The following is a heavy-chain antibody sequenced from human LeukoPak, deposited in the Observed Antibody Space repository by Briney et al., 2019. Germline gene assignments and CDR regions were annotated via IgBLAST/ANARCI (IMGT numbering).Heavy chain of an antibody. CDR2: ISYDGSNK. D-gene: IGHD6-19*01. CDR1: GYTFSSYA. V-gene: IGHV3-30*18. Sequence: GGSLRLSCAASGYTFSSYAIHWVRQAPGKGLEWVSIISYDGSNKYYADSVKGRFTISRDNSKNSLYLQMNSLRTEDTALYYCAKGGSGWYGAFDIWGQGTMVTVSS. CDR3: AKGGSGWYGAFDI. J-gene: IGHJ3*02.